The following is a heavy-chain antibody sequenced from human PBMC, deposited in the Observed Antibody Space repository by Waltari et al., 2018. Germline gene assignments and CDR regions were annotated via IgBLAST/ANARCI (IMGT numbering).Heavy chain of an antibody. J-gene: IGHJ4*02. D-gene: IGHD2-2*02. Sequence: QLQLQESGPGLVKPSETLSLPCTVSGGSINSIIYFWGWIRQPPGKGLEWIGSLNNGGSTYYNASLRSRVTISLDTSKNQFSLKVNSVTAADTAVYYCARHESYTTRDYWGQGTLVTVSS. CDR1: GGSINSIIYF. CDR3: ARHESYTTRDY. V-gene: IGHV4-39*01. CDR2: LNNGGST.